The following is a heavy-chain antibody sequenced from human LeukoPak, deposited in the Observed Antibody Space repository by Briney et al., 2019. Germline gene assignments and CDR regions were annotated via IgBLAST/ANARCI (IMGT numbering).Heavy chain of an antibody. V-gene: IGHV3-30*02. D-gene: IGHD3-22*01. Sequence: GGSLRLSCAASGFTFSSYGMHWVRQAPGKGLEWVAFIRYDGSNKYYADSVKGRFTISRDNSKNTLYLQLNSLRVEDMAFYYCARGRDSSDHDAFDIWGQGTMVTVSS. CDR1: GFTFSSYG. J-gene: IGHJ3*02. CDR3: ARGRDSSDHDAFDI. CDR2: IRYDGSNK.